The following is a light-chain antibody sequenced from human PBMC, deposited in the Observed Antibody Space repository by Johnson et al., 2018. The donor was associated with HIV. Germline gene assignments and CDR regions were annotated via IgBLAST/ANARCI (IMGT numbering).Light chain of an antibody. CDR3: GTWDSSLSAGV. Sequence: QSVLTQPPSVSAAPGQKVTISCSGSSSNIGNNYVSWYQQLPGTAPKLLIYDNNKRPSGIPDRFSGSKSGPSPTLGITGLQTGDEPDYYCGTWDSSLSAGVFGTGTKVTVL. CDR1: SSNIGNNY. J-gene: IGLJ1*01. V-gene: IGLV1-51*01. CDR2: DNN.